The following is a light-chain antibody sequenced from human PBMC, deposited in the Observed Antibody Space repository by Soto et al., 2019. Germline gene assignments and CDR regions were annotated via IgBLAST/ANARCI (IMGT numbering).Light chain of an antibody. J-gene: IGLJ2*01. CDR3: SSYTSSSTVV. V-gene: IGLV2-14*01. CDR1: SSDVGCYNY. Sequence: QSALTQPASVSGSPGQSITISCTGTSSDVGCYNYVSWYQQHPGKAPKLMIYDVSNRPSGVSNRFSGSKSGNTASLTISGLQADDEDDYYCSSYTSSSTVVFGGGTKLTVL. CDR2: DVS.